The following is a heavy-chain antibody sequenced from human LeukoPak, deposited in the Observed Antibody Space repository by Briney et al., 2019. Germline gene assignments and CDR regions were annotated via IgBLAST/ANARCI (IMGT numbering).Heavy chain of an antibody. CDR2: ISAYNGVT. CDR3: ARDQLRYYGSGSYYSDMDV. Sequence: ASVKVSCKASGYTFTGYAVSWVRQAPGQGLEWIGWISAYNGVTNYAQKFQGRVTMTTDTSTTTGYMELRSLRSDDTAVYYCARDQLRYYGSGSYYSDMDVWGQGTTVTVSP. V-gene: IGHV1-18*01. J-gene: IGHJ6*01. D-gene: IGHD3-10*01. CDR1: GYTFTGYA.